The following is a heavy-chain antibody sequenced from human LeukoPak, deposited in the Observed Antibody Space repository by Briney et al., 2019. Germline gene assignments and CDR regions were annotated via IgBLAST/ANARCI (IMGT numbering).Heavy chain of an antibody. V-gene: IGHV3-48*01. CDR3: ARDTAYSFDY. J-gene: IGHJ4*02. CDR2: ISPTTI. CDR1: GFTFTSYS. D-gene: IGHD2-21*01. Sequence: GGSLSLSWAASGFTFTSYSLNGFRQPPGKGLEWVSYISPTTIYYADSVRGRFTISRDDAKNSLYPQMNSLRAEDTAIYYCARDTAYSFDYWGQGTLVTVSS.